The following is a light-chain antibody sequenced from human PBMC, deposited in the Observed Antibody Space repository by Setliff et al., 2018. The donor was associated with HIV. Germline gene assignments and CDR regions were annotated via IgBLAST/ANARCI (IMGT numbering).Light chain of an antibody. Sequence: QSVLTQPASVSGSPGQSITISCTGTSSDVGGYNYVSWYQQHPGKAPKLMIYDVSKWPSGVSNRFSGSKSGNTASLTISGLQAEDEADYYCSSYTSSSSYVFGTGTKGTVL. CDR2: DVS. J-gene: IGLJ1*01. V-gene: IGLV2-14*01. CDR3: SSYTSSSSYV. CDR1: SSDVGGYNY.